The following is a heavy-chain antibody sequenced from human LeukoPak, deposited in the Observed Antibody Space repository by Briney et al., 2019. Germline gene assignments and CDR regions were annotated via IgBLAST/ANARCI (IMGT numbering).Heavy chain of an antibody. Sequence: SETLSLTCAVYGGSFSVYYWSWIRQPPGKGLEWIGEINHSGSTNYNPSLKSRVTISVDTSKNQFSLKVDSVTAADTAVYYCARVGYNWNLWFDFWGQGTTVTVSS. CDR3: ARVGYNWNLWFDF. CDR1: GGSFSVYY. D-gene: IGHD1-7*01. V-gene: IGHV4-34*01. CDR2: INHSGST. J-gene: IGHJ3*01.